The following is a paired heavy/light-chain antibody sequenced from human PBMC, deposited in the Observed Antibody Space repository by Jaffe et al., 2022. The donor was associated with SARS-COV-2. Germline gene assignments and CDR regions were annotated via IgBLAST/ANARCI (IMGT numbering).Light chain of an antibody. Sequence: QSALTQPRSVSGSPGQSVTISCTGTSSDVGAYNYVSWYQQHPGKAPKVMIYDVSKRPSGVPDRFSGSKSGNTASLTISGLQAEDEADYYCCSHAGDFYVFGTGTKVTVL. CDR2: DVS. CDR1: SSDVGAYNY. V-gene: IGLV2-11*01. CDR3: CSHAGDFYV. J-gene: IGLJ1*01.
Heavy chain of an antibody. J-gene: IGHJ4*02. CDR2: ISESGST. Sequence: QLQLQESGPGLVKPSETLSLTCTVSGGSISSRSSYCNWIRQSPGQGLEWIGSISESGSTYYNPSLRSRVTISVDTSKNQFSLRLNSVTAADTAVYYCARRTTVVSPGDYWGQGTLVTVSS. CDR1: GGSISSRSSY. CDR3: ARRTTVVSPGDY. D-gene: IGHD2-15*01. V-gene: IGHV4-39*01.